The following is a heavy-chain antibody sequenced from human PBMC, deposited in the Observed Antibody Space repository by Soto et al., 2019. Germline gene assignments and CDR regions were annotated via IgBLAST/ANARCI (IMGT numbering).Heavy chain of an antibody. Sequence: QVQLVQSGAEVKKPGSSVKVSCKASGGTFSSYAISWVRQAPGQGLEWMGGIIPIFGTANYAQKFQGRVTITADESTGTAYMELGSLRSEDTAVYYCARDSTTLWFGELLPAGMDVWGQGTTVTVSS. D-gene: IGHD3-10*01. V-gene: IGHV1-69*01. J-gene: IGHJ6*02. CDR1: GGTFSSYA. CDR2: IIPIFGTA. CDR3: ARDSTTLWFGELLPAGMDV.